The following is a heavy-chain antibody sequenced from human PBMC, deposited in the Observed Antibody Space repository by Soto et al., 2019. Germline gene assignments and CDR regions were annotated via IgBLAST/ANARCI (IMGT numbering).Heavy chain of an antibody. CDR3: TKSRRSVLMVYGFGGMDV. CDR2: ISGSGDGT. CDR1: GFSVSDYA. Sequence: QPGGSLRLSCAASGFSVSDYAMSWVRQAPGKGLEWVSSISGSGDGTYYGDSVKGRFTLSRDTSQKTLYLQMNNLRGEDTAVYFCTKSRRSVLMVYGFGGMDVWGRGTTVTVSS. D-gene: IGHD2-8*01. J-gene: IGHJ6*02. V-gene: IGHV3-23*01.